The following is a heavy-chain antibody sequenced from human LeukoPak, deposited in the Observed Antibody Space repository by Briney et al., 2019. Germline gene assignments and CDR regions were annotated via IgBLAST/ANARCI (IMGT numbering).Heavy chain of an antibody. CDR3: ARDSAGSSWYQFAFDI. D-gene: IGHD6-13*01. CDR2: IRQDGNEK. V-gene: IGHV3-7*01. Sequence: PGGSLRLSCAASGFTFSNYWMSWLRQAPGKGLEWVANIRQDGNEKYYVDSVKGRFTISRDNAQNSLYLQLNSLRAEDTAVYYCARDSAGSSWYQFAFDIWGQGTMVTVSS. J-gene: IGHJ3*02. CDR1: GFTFSNYW.